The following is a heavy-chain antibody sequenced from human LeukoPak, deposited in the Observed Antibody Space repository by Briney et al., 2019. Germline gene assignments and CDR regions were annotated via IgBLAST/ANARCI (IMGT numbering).Heavy chain of an antibody. CDR3: ARLTSQDYYDSSGHPIDY. Sequence: PSETLSLTCTVSGGSISSGSYDWSWIRQPAGKGLEWIGRIYTSGSTNYNPSLKSRGTISVDTSKNQFSLKLSSVTAAGTAVYYCARLTSQDYYDSSGHPIDYWGQGTLVTVSS. CDR2: IYTSGST. D-gene: IGHD3-22*01. J-gene: IGHJ4*02. CDR1: GGSISSGSYD. V-gene: IGHV4-61*02.